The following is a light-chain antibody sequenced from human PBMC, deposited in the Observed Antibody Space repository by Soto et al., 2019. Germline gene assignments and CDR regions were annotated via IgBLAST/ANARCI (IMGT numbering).Light chain of an antibody. J-gene: IGKJ4*01. CDR2: AAS. CDR3: QQSYSTPRT. V-gene: IGKV1-39*01. Sequence: DIQMTQSPSSLSASVGDRVTITCRASQSISSYLNWYQQKPGKAPKLLIYAASSLQSGVPSRFSGSGFGPDFTLTISSLQPEDFATYYCQQSYSTPRTFGGGTKVEIK. CDR1: QSISSY.